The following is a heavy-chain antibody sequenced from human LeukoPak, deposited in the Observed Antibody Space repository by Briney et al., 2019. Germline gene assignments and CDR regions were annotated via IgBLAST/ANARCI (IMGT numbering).Heavy chain of an antibody. V-gene: IGHV4-30-2*01. CDR3: ARGPGAFRFDP. CDR1: GGSISSGGYS. D-gene: IGHD3-16*01. J-gene: IGHJ5*02. Sequence: SETLSLTCAVSGGSISSGGYSWSWIRQPPGKGLEWIGYIYHSGSTYYNPSPKSRVTISVDRSKNQFSLKLSSVTAADTAVYYCARGPGAFRFDPWGQGTLVTVSS. CDR2: IYHSGST.